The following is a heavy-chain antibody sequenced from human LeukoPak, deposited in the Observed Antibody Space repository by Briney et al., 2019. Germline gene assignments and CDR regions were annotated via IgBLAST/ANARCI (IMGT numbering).Heavy chain of an antibody. J-gene: IGHJ4*02. CDR2: INDDETST. D-gene: IGHD1-26*01. CDR3: ATTGSGSCYDY. Sequence: PGGSLRLSCAASGFSFSSSWMHWVRHVPGKGLEWVSRINDDETSTTYAESVKGRFTISRDNAKNTLFLQMNSLRAEDTAVYYCATTGSGSCYDYWGQGTLVTVSS. CDR1: GFSFSSSW. V-gene: IGHV3-74*01.